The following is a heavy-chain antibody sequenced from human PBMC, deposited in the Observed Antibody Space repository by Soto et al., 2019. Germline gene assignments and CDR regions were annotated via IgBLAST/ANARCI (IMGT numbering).Heavy chain of an antibody. CDR2: IYYSGSI. CDR3: ATAYGDYHLFDY. CDR1: GGSISSGGYY. Sequence: QVQLQESGPGLVKPSQTLSLTCTVSGGSISSGGYYWRWTRQHPGKGREWIGYIYYSGSIYYNPSLKSRVTISVDTSKNQFSLKLSSVTAADTAVYYCATAYGDYHLFDYWGQGTLVTVSS. V-gene: IGHV4-31*03. J-gene: IGHJ4*02. D-gene: IGHD4-17*01.